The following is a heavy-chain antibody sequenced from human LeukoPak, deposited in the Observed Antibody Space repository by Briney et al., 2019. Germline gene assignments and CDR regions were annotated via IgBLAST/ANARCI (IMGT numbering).Heavy chain of an antibody. D-gene: IGHD3-3*01. CDR3: ARAFGVVILVDY. CDR1: GYTFTGYY. V-gene: IGHV1-2*02. CDR2: INPNSGGT. Sequence: ASVKVSCKASGYTFTGYYMHWVRQAPGQGLEWMGWINPNSGGTNYAQKFQGRVTVTRDTSISTAYMELSRLRSDDTAVYYCARAFGVVILVDYWGQGTLVTVSS. J-gene: IGHJ4*02.